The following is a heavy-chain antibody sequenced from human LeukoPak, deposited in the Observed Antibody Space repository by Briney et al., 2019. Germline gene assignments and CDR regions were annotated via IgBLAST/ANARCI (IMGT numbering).Heavy chain of an antibody. Sequence: SETLSLTCTVSGGSISSSSYYWGWIRQPPGKGLEWIGSIYYSGSTYYNPSLKSRVTISVDTSKNQFSLKLSSVTAADTAVYYCASLYDSSGYYYVPTSNFDYWGQGTLVTVSS. CDR1: GGSISSSSYY. J-gene: IGHJ4*02. CDR2: IYYSGST. D-gene: IGHD3-22*01. CDR3: ASLYDSSGYYYVPTSNFDY. V-gene: IGHV4-39*07.